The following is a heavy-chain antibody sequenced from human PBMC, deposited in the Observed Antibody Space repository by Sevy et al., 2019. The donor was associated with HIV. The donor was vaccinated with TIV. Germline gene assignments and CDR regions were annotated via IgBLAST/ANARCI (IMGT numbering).Heavy chain of an antibody. Sequence: GWSLRLSCAASGFTFSTYSMNWVRQAPGKGLEWVSSISNDYYYIYYANSVKGRFTISRDNAKNSLYLQMNNLRAEDTAVYYCARATGTEALDAFDFWGQGTRVTVSS. J-gene: IGHJ3*01. D-gene: IGHD1-1*01. CDR3: ARATGTEALDAFDF. V-gene: IGHV3-21*01. CDR2: ISNDYYYI. CDR1: GFTFSTYS.